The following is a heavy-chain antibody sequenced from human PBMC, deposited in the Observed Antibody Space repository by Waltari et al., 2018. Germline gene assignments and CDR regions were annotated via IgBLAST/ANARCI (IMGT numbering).Heavy chain of an antibody. CDR1: GFTFSSYA. CDR2: ISGSGGST. V-gene: IGHV3-23*01. J-gene: IGHJ3*02. Sequence: EVQLLESGGGLVQPGGSLRLSCAASGFTFSSYAMSWVRQAQGKGLEWVSAISGSGGSTYYADSVKGRFTISRDNSKNTLYLQMNSLRAEDTAVYYCARVGDILTGYLGAFDIWGQGTMVTVSS. D-gene: IGHD3-9*01. CDR3: ARVGDILTGYLGAFDI.